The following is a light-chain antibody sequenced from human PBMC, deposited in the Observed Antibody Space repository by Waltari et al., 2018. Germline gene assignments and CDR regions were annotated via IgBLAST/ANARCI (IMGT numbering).Light chain of an antibody. Sequence: IVLTQSPDTLSLSQGERATLSCRASHSVTSISLAWYQQKPGQAPRLLLYGTSSRATGFPDRFSGSGSGTDFTLTISRLEPEDFAVYHCQQYDGSAVTFGGGTKVEIK. J-gene: IGKJ4*01. V-gene: IGKV3-20*01. CDR3: QQYDGSAVT. CDR2: GTS. CDR1: HSVTSIS.